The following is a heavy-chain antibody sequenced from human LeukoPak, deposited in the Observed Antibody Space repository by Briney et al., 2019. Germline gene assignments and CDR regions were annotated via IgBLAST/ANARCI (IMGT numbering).Heavy chain of an antibody. CDR3: ARRLCPGIFSSSTSCYPGRYYYYYMDV. D-gene: IGHD2-2*01. CDR1: GFNFSNSG. CDR2: IRDGGATK. J-gene: IGHJ6*03. Sequence: PGGSLRLSCATSGFNFSNSGIHWVRQAPDRGLEWVAFIRDGGATKFYADSVKGRFTISRDNSKNTLYLQMNSLRAEDTAVYYCARRLCPGIFSSSTSCYPGRYYYYYMDVWGKGTTVTVCS. V-gene: IGHV3-30*02.